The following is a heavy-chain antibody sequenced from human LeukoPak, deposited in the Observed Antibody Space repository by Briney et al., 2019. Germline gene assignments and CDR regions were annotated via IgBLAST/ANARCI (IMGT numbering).Heavy chain of an antibody. CDR2: IIPIFGTA. V-gene: IGHV1-69*13. D-gene: IGHD3-9*01. CDR1: GGTFSSYA. J-gene: IGHJ3*02. CDR3: ARDATNYDILNGYYLIAFDI. Sequence: ASVKVSCKASGGTFSSYAISWVRQAPEQGLEWMGGIIPIFGTANYAQKFQGRVTITADESTSTAYMELSSLRSEDTAVYYCARDATNYDILNGYYLIAFDIWGQGTMVTVSS.